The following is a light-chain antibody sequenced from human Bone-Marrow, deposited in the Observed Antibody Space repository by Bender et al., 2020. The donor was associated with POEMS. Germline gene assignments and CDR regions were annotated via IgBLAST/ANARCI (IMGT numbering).Light chain of an antibody. CDR1: SSDVGGYNY. CDR3: QSYDSDLNGWV. Sequence: QSALTQPASVSASPGQSITISCTGSSSDVGGYNYVSWYQQHPGKAPTLLIFEVSNRPSGVSNRFSGSKSGNTASLTISGLQSEDEAAYFCQSYDSDLNGWVFGGGTKLTVL. J-gene: IGLJ3*02. V-gene: IGLV2-14*01. CDR2: EVS.